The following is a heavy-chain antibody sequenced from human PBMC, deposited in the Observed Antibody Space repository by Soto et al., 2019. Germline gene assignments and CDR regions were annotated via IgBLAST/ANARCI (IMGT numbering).Heavy chain of an antibody. CDR3: ARDAEGPLVSPASLY. CDR2: IWYDGSNK. J-gene: IGHJ4*02. CDR1: GFTFSSYG. V-gene: IGHV3-33*01. Sequence: QVQLVESGGGVVQPGRSLRLTCAASGFTFSSYGMHWVRQAPGKGLEWVAVIWYDGSNKYYADSVKGRFTISRDNSKNTLYLQMNSLRAEDTAVYYCARDAEGPLVSPASLYSRQGTLVTVSS.